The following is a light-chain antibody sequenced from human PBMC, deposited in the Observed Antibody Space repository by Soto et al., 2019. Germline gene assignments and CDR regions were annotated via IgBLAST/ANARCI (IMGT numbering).Light chain of an antibody. J-gene: IGKJ5*01. V-gene: IGKV3-15*01. CDR3: QQYKNWPL. CDR2: DAS. Sequence: EIVMTQSPATLSVSPVERATLSCRASQSVDSNLAWYQQKPGQPPRLLIYDASTRATGIPARISGSGSGTEFTLTISSLQSEDFAVYYCQQYKNWPLFGQGTRLEIK. CDR1: QSVDSN.